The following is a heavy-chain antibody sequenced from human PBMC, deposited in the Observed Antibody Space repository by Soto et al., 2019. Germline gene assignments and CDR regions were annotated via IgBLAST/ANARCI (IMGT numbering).Heavy chain of an antibody. J-gene: IGHJ6*02. CDR2: IYYSGST. D-gene: IGHD3-3*01. V-gene: IGHV4-30-4*01. CDR3: ARESSSTIFGVADFYYGMDV. CDR1: GGSISSGDYY. Sequence: QVQLQESGPGLVKPSQTLSLTCTVSGGSISSGDYYWSWIRQPPGKGLEWIGYIYYSGSTYYNPSLKSRVTISVDTSKNQFSLKLSSVTAADTAVYYCARESSSTIFGVADFYYGMDVWGQGTTVTVSS.